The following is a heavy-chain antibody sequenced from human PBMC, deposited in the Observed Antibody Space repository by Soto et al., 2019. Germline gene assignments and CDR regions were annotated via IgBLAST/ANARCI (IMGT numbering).Heavy chain of an antibody. J-gene: IGHJ4*02. V-gene: IGHV3-21*01. CDR3: ARDLSSSVDS. Sequence: GGSLRLSCAASGFTFSSYSMSWVRQAPGKGLEWVSSISSGSSYIYYADSLKGRFTISRDNAKSSLYLQMNSLRAEDTAVYYCARDLSSSVDSWGQGTLVTVSS. CDR2: ISSGSSYI. D-gene: IGHD6-6*01. CDR1: GFTFSSYS.